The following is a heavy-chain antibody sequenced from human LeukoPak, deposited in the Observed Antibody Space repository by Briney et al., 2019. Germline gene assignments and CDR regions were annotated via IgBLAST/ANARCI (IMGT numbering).Heavy chain of an antibody. D-gene: IGHD6-13*01. V-gene: IGHV4-59*01. J-gene: IGHJ4*02. CDR1: GGSISSYY. CDR2: IYYSGST. Sequence: PSETLSLTCIVSGGSISSYYWSWTRQPPGQGLEWIGYIYYSGSTNYNPSLKSRVTISVDTSKNQFSLKLSSVTAADTAVYYCARGLMMAVAGRGEFHYWGQGTLVTVSS. CDR3: ARGLMMAVAGRGEFHY.